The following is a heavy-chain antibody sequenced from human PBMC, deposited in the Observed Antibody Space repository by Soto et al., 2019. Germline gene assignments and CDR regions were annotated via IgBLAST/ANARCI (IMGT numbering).Heavy chain of an antibody. D-gene: IGHD2-8*01. CDR2: IYHGDSEN. Sequence: GESLKISCKGSGYNFTTYWIGWVRQMPGKGLEWMAIIYHGDSENRYCPSFQPEVTIPLDNSITSAYLPWGSLKVCDSATYYCVRVIADDMYAREVSPYLGWYSDLWGRGTLVT. V-gene: IGHV5-51*01. CDR3: VRVIADDMYAREVSPYLGWYSDL. CDR1: GYNFTTYW. J-gene: IGHJ2*01.